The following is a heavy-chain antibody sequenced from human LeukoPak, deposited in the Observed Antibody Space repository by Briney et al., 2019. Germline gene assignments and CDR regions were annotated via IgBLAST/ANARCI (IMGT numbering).Heavy chain of an antibody. CDR2: IYSGGST. J-gene: IGHJ4*02. Sequence: GSLRLSCAASGFTVSSNYMSWVRQAPGKGLEWVSVIYSGGSTYYADSVKGRFTISRDNPKNTLYLQMNSLRAEDTAVYYCARVRDSSGYWGVFDYWGQGTLVTVSS. V-gene: IGHV3-66*01. CDR3: ARVRDSSGYWGVFDY. D-gene: IGHD3-22*01. CDR1: GFTVSSNY.